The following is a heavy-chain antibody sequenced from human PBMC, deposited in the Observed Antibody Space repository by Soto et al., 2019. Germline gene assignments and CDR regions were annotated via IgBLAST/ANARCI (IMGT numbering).Heavy chain of an antibody. Sequence: GESLRISCQCSGYTFSNFWIGWVRQLPGKGLEWMGIIYPGDHETRYSPSFHGKVTISADKSINTAYLQWNSLEASDTAFYFCARSPRSSPYFDYWGQGALVTVSS. CDR3: ARSPRSSPYFDY. CDR2: IYPGDHET. CDR1: GYTFSNFW. D-gene: IGHD6-13*01. V-gene: IGHV5-51*01. J-gene: IGHJ4*02.